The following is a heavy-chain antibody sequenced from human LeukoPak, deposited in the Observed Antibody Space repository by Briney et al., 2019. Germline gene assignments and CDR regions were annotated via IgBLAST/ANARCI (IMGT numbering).Heavy chain of an antibody. CDR3: AKSLGCGSISCHSPYNF. V-gene: IGHV3-23*01. CDR1: GFIFSSYA. D-gene: IGHD2-15*01. Sequence: PGGSLTLSCAASGFIFSSYAVSWVRHAPGEGREWVSCISGRGGSTSYADSVKGQFTIPRDNSKNTLYLQMHSLRAEAPAVYYCAKSLGCGSISCHSPYNFWGQGTLVTVSS. J-gene: IGHJ4*02. CDR2: ISGRGGST.